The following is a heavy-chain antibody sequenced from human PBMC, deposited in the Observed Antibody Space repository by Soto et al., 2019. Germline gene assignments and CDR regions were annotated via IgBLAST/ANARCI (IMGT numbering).Heavy chain of an antibody. Sequence: QVQLQQSGPGLVKPSQTLSLTCAISGDSVSSNSAAWNWIRQSPSRGLEWLGRTYYRSKWYNDXXXSVXXXITITPATSTXXFXLXXNSVPPEDTAVYYCAREGLYCSGGSCYRRDDAFDIWGQGTMVTVSS. J-gene: IGHJ3*02. CDR3: AREGLYCSGGSCYRRDDAFDI. D-gene: IGHD2-15*01. CDR1: GDSVSSNSAA. CDR2: TYYRSKWYN. V-gene: IGHV6-1*01.